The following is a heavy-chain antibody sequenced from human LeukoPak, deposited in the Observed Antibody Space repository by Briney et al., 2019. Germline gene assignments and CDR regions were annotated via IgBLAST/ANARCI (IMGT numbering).Heavy chain of an antibody. J-gene: IGHJ6*02. V-gene: IGHV3-33*01. CDR2: IWSDGSSK. D-gene: IGHD5/OR15-5a*01. Sequence: GRSLRLSCAASGFTFSGYAMHWVRQAPGKGLEWVAAIWSDGSSKYYVDPVKGRFTISRDNSKNTLYLQMNSLRAEDTALYCCARDKGRASVYGMDVWGQGTTVTVSS. CDR1: GFTFSGYA. CDR3: ARDKGRASVYGMDV.